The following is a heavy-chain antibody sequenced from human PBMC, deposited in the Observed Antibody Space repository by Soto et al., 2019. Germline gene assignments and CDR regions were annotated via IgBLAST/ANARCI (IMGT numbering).Heavy chain of an antibody. CDR3: VTWLSAHFDY. V-gene: IGHV3-23*05. CDR1: GFTFAHYA. CDR2: IDGPTTNT. D-gene: IGHD6-19*01. Sequence: PGGYLRLSCAASGFTFAHYAMMWARQAPGRGLEWVSTIDGPTTNTHYIDSVKGRFFISRDNAINTVYLQMNGLRAEDTAVYYCVTWLSAHFDYWGPGTLVTVSS. J-gene: IGHJ4*02.